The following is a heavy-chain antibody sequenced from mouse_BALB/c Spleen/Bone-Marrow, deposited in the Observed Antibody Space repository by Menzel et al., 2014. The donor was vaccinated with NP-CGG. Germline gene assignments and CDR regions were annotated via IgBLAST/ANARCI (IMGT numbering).Heavy chain of an antibody. CDR3: ARYDYGVYFDY. D-gene: IGHD2-4*01. Sequence: VQLKESGAEVVKPGASVKLSCTASGFNIKDTYMHWVKQRPEQGLEWIGRIDPANGNTKYDPKFQGKTTITADTSSNTAYLQLSSLTSEDTAVYYCARYDYGVYFDYWGQGTTLTVS. J-gene: IGHJ2*01. CDR2: IDPANGNT. V-gene: IGHV14-3*02. CDR1: GFNIKDTY.